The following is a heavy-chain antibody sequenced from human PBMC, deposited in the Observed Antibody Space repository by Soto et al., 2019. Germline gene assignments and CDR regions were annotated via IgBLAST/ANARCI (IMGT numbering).Heavy chain of an antibody. J-gene: IGHJ4*02. D-gene: IGHD3-3*01. V-gene: IGHV3-23*01. CDR2: ISGSGGST. CDR1: GFTFSSYA. CDR3: AKPKPRRFWSGFIPDDH. Sequence: GGSLRLSCAASGFTFSSYAMSWVRQAPGEGLEWVSAISGSGGSTYYADSVKGRFTISRDNSKNTLYLQMNSLRAEDTAVYYCAKPKPRRFWSGFIPDDHWGQGTLVTVSS.